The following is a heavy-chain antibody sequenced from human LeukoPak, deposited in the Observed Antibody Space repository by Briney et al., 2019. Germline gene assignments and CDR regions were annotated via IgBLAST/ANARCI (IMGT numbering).Heavy chain of an antibody. CDR3: AKDRGYCSGGSCSHFDY. V-gene: IGHV3-48*04. J-gene: IGHJ4*02. CDR2: ISSSGSTI. CDR1: GFTFSSYS. Sequence: GGSLRLSCAVSGFTFSSYSMNWVRQAPGKGLEWVSYISSSGSTIYYADSVKGRFTISRDNAKNSLYLQMNSLRAEDTAVYYCAKDRGYCSGGSCSHFDYWGQGTLVTVSS. D-gene: IGHD2-15*01.